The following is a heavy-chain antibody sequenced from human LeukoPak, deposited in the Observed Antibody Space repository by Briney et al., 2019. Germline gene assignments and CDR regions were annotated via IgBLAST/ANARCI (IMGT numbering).Heavy chain of an antibody. J-gene: IGHJ4*02. CDR2: INADGTAT. Sequence: PGGSLRLSCASSGLTFTKYGMHWVRQAPGKGLVWVSRINADGTATTYADSVKGRFTLSRDNAKHTMYLQMHSLRAEDTAVYFCARDIGAPDDYWGQGTLVTVSS. CDR3: ARDIGAPDDY. CDR1: GLTFTKYG. D-gene: IGHD3-16*02. V-gene: IGHV3-74*01.